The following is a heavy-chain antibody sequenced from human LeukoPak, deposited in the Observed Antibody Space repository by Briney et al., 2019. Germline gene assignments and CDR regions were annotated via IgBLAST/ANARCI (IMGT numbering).Heavy chain of an antibody. CDR3: AKDTSGWTTHPLFDY. CDR1: GFTFDDYA. D-gene: IGHD6-19*01. Sequence: GRSLRLSCAASGFTFDDYAMHWVRQAPGKGLEWVSGISWNSGSIGYADSAKGRFTISRDNAKNSLYLQMNSLRAEDTALYYCAKDTSGWTTHPLFDYWGQGTLVTVSS. CDR2: ISWNSGSI. J-gene: IGHJ4*02. V-gene: IGHV3-9*01.